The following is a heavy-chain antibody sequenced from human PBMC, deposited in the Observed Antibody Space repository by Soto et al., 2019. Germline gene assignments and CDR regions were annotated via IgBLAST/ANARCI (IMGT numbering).Heavy chain of an antibody. CDR3: AREMVRGVGSDY. CDR2: ISTYNGNT. Sequence: QVQLVQSGAEVKKPGASVKVSCKASGYTFTSYGMSWVRQAPGQGLEWMGWISTYNGNTKYAQKLQGRVTMTTDTTTSTAYMEQRSLRSDDTAGFYCAREMVRGVGSDYWGQGALVTVSS. J-gene: IGHJ4*02. V-gene: IGHV1-18*01. CDR1: GYTFTSYG. D-gene: IGHD3-10*01.